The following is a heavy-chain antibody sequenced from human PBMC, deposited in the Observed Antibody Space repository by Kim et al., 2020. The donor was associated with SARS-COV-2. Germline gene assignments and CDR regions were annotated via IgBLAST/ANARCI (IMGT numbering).Heavy chain of an antibody. J-gene: IGHJ4*02. Sequence: SETLSLTCAVSGGSISSSNWWSWVRPPPGKGLEWIGEIYHSGSTNYNPSLKSRVTISVDKSKNQFSLKLSSVTAADTAVYYCARSGVDILTGYRFDYWGQGTLVTVSS. D-gene: IGHD3-9*01. CDR3: ARSGVDILTGYRFDY. CDR2: IYHSGST. V-gene: IGHV4-4*02. CDR1: GGSISSSNW.